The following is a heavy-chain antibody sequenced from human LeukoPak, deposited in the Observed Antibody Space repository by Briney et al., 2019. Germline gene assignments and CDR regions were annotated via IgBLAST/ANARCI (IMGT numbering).Heavy chain of an antibody. J-gene: IGHJ4*02. Sequence: PGGSLRLSCAASGFTFSISGMTWVRQAPGKGLEWVSGIADSTYYADSVRGRFTISRDNSKNTLYLQMSSLRAEDTAVYYCAKDLFGPYDYWGQGTLVTVSS. V-gene: IGHV3-23*01. CDR2: IADST. CDR3: AKDLFGPYDY. D-gene: IGHD3/OR15-3a*01. CDR1: GFTFSISG.